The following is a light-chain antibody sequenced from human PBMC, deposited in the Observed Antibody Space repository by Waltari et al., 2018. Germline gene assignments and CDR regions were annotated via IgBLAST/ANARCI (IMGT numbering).Light chain of an antibody. V-gene: IGKV3-20*01. CDR3: QQYGSSRET. CDR1: QSVRSSY. CDR2: GSS. Sequence: EIVLTQSTGTLSLSPGERATLSCRASQSVRSSYLAWYQQKPGQAPMLLIYGSSSRATGIPDRFSGSGSGTDFTLTISRLEPEDFALYYCQQYGSSRETFGQGTKVEIK. J-gene: IGKJ1*01.